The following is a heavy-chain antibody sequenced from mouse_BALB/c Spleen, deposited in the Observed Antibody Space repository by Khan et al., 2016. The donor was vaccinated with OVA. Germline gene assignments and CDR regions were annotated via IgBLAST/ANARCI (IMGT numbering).Heavy chain of an antibody. CDR1: GYTFTSYW. CDR2: TNPTNGLT. CDR3: ARIKKIVATYFDY. J-gene: IGHJ2*01. Sequence: VQLQQPGAELVKAGASVKMSCKASGYTFTSYWMHWVKQRLGQGLEWFAETNPTNGLTYYNEKFKSKATLTVDKSSSTAYRLRSGPTLEDAAVYYCARIKKIVATYFDYWGQGTTLTVSS. D-gene: IGHD1-1*01. V-gene: IGHV1S81*02.